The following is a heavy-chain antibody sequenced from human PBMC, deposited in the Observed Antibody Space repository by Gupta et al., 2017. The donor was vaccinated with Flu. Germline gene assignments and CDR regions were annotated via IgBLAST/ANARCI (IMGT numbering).Heavy chain of an antibody. Sequence: EVQLVESGGGLVQPVGSLILSCAACGFTVSSNYMSWVRQAPGKGLEWVSVIYSGGSTYYADSVKGRFTISRDNSKNTLYLQMNSLRAEDTAVYYCARDGGSSWYDPYWGQGTLVTVSS. CDR1: GFTVSSNY. D-gene: IGHD6-13*01. V-gene: IGHV3-66*02. J-gene: IGHJ4*02. CDR2: IYSGGST. CDR3: ARDGGSSWYDPY.